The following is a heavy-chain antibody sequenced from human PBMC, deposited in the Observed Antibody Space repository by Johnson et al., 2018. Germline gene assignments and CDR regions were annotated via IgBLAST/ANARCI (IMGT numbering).Heavy chain of an antibody. D-gene: IGHD3-22*01. J-gene: IGHJ1*01. CDR1: GFTFSNYW. CDR3: AKATGYYDSSGYYGYFQH. CDR2: INSDGNTI. Sequence: EVQLVESGGGVVQPGRSLRLSCAAYGFTFSNYWMHWVRQAPGKGLVWVSRINSDGNTISYAEFVKGRFTISRDNAKNTLYLQMNSLRAEDSAVYYCAKATGYYDSSGYYGYFQHWGQGTLVTVSS. V-gene: IGHV3-74*02.